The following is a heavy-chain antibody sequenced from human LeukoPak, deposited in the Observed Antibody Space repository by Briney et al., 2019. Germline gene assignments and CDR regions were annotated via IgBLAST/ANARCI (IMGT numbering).Heavy chain of an antibody. CDR2: INHSGST. CDR3: ARGLIRRTFDY. CDR1: GGSFSGYY. Sequence: PSETLSLTCAVYGGSFSGYYWSWIRQPPGTGLEWLGEINHSGSTNYNPPLKSRVTISVDTSKNQFSLKLSSVTAADTAVYYCARGLIRRTFDYWGQGTLVTVSS. D-gene: IGHD3-16*01. J-gene: IGHJ4*02. V-gene: IGHV4-34*01.